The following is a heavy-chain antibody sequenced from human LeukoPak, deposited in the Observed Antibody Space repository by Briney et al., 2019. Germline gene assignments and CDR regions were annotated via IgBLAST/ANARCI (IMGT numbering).Heavy chain of an antibody. CDR3: AIAPVLRYFVSAYFDY. J-gene: IGHJ4*02. CDR1: GFTFSSYS. Sequence: GGSLRLSCAASGFTFSSYSMNWVRQAPGKGLEWVSSISSSSSYIYYADSVKGRFTISRDNAKNSLYLQMNSLRAEDTAVYYCAIAPVLRYFVSAYFDYWGQGTLVTVSS. CDR2: ISSSSSYI. V-gene: IGHV3-21*01. D-gene: IGHD3-9*01.